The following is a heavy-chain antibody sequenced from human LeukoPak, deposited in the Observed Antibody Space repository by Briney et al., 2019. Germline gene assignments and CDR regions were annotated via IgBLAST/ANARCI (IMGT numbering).Heavy chain of an antibody. J-gene: IGHJ5*02. D-gene: IGHD6-13*01. Sequence: ASVKVSCKASGGTFSRYAISWVRQAPGQGLEWMGWIDTYSGKTNYAQKFQGRVTMTSDTSTSTAYMELRSLRSDDTAVYYCARDRGIAEADSFDPWGQGTLVAVSS. CDR2: IDTYSGKT. V-gene: IGHV1-18*01. CDR1: GGTFSRYA. CDR3: ARDRGIAEADSFDP.